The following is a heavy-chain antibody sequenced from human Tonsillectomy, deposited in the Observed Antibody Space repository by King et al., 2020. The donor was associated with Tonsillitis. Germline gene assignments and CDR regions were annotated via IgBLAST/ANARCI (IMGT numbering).Heavy chain of an antibody. D-gene: IGHD1-20*01. Sequence: VQLVESGGGVVHPGRSLRLSCVVSGFTFRNYRIDWVRQAPGKGLEWVAVISHDGSVTSYADSVKGRFTISRDNSKNTVYLQMSSLRAEDTAVYYCAKITGTPLDYWGQGTLVTVSS. J-gene: IGHJ4*02. CDR3: AKITGTPLDY. CDR1: GFTFRNYR. CDR2: ISHDGSVT. V-gene: IGHV3-30-3*02.